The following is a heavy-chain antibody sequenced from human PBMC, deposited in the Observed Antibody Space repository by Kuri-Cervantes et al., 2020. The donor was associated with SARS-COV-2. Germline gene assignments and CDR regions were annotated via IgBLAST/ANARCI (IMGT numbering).Heavy chain of an antibody. Sequence: GESLKISCKGSGYSFTSYWIGWVRQMPGKGLEWMGAIDPTDSNTEYSPSFEGHVSISGDSSINTVYLQWSSLKASDTAMYYCARGAYNSPLEDWGQGTLVTVSS. CDR1: GYSFTSYW. CDR3: ARGAYNSPLED. V-gene: IGHV5-10-1*01. J-gene: IGHJ4*02. CDR2: IDPTDSNT. D-gene: IGHD1-1*01.